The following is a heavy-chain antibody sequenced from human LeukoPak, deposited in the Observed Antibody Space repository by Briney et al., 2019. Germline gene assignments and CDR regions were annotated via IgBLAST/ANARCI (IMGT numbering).Heavy chain of an antibody. Sequence: SETLSLTCTVTGGTISSYYWNWIRQPPGKGLEWIGYIYYTGSTNYNPSLKSRVTISVDTSKNQFSLKLRSVTAADTAVYYCARDRPYPGSYQRVDYWGQGTLVTVSS. J-gene: IGHJ4*02. CDR1: GGTISSYY. CDR2: IYYTGST. CDR3: ARDRPYPGSYQRVDY. D-gene: IGHD3-10*01. V-gene: IGHV4-59*12.